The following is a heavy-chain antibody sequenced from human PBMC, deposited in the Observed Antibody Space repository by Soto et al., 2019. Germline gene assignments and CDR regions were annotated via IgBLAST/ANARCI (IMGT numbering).Heavy chain of an antibody. CDR1: GFTFSSYS. CDR2: ISSSSIYI. J-gene: IGHJ5*02. V-gene: IGHV3-21*01. D-gene: IGHD6-13*01. CDR3: ARMPSIYSSSWPDH. Sequence: GGSLRLSCAASGFTFSSYSMNWVRQAPGKGLEWVSSISSSSIYIYYADSVKGRFTISRDNAKNSLYLQMNSLRAEDTAVYYCARMPSIYSSSWPDHWGQGTLVTVSS.